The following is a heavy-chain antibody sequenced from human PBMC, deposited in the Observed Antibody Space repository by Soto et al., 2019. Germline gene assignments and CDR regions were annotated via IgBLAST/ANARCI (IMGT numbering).Heavy chain of an antibody. J-gene: IGHJ6*02. CDR2: TNPIFGTA. D-gene: IGHD3-9*01. CDR1: GGTFSSYA. V-gene: IGHV1-69*06. Sequence: SVKVSCKASGGTFSSYAISWVRQAPGQGLEWMGGTNPIFGTANHAQTYQGRVTISADKSTSKASMAVSRMRPEDTALYYSARSDILTGYYRHSDYYYYYGMDVWGQGPTVTVSS. CDR3: ARSDILTGYYRHSDYYYYYGMDV.